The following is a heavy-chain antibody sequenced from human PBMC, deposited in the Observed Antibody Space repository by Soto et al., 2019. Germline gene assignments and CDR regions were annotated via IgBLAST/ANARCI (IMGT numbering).Heavy chain of an antibody. CDR1: GGSISSGGYY. CDR3: ARVGGINWFDP. J-gene: IGHJ5*02. D-gene: IGHD3-16*01. Sequence: QVQLQESGPGLVNPSQTLSLTCTVSGGSISSGGYYWSWIRQHPGKGLEWIGYIYYSGSTYYNPSLKSGVTISVDTSKNQYSLKLSSVTAADTAVYYCARVGGINWFDPWGEGTLVTVSS. CDR2: IYYSGST. V-gene: IGHV4-31*03.